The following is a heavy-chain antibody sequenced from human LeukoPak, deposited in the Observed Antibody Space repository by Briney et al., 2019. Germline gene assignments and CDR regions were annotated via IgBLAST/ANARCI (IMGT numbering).Heavy chain of an antibody. CDR3: ARGFLEWLPYPNWFDP. D-gene: IGHD3-3*01. V-gene: IGHV1-69*05. CDR2: VIPIFDIA. CDR1: GGTFSSYA. J-gene: IGHJ5*02. Sequence: ASVKVSCKASGGTFSSYAISWLRQAPGQGLEWMGGVIPIFDIANYAQKFQGRVTITTDESTSTAYMELSSLRSEDTAVYYCARGFLEWLPYPNWFDPWGQGTLVTVSS.